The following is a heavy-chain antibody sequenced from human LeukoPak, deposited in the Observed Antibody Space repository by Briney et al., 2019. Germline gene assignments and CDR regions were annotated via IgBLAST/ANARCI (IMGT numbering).Heavy chain of an antibody. CDR3: AKEQIAVAGCYFDN. CDR1: GFTFSSYA. V-gene: IGHV3-23*01. CDR2: ISGNGGRT. Sequence: HPGGSLRLSCAVSGFTFSSYAMSSVRQAPGKGLEWVSGISGNGGRTYYADSVKGRFTISRDNSKNTLYLQMNSLRAEDTAVYYCAKEQIAVAGCYFDNWGQGTLVTVSS. D-gene: IGHD6-19*01. J-gene: IGHJ4*02.